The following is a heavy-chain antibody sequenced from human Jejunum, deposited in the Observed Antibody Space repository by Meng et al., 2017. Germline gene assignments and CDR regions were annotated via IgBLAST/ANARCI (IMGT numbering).Heavy chain of an antibody. Sequence: GESLKISCAASGFTFSDHYMDWVRQAPGKGLEWVGRIKNKANSYATDYAASVRGRFTISRDDSKNSLYLQIYSLKTEDTAVYYCARVRLGDLVLKYFDSWGQGTLVTVSS. CDR3: ARVRLGDLVLKYFDS. V-gene: IGHV3-72*01. J-gene: IGHJ4*02. D-gene: IGHD1-26*01. CDR1: GFTFSDHY. CDR2: IKNKANSYAT.